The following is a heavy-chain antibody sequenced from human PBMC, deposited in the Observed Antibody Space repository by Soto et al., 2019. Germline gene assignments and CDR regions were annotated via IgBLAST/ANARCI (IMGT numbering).Heavy chain of an antibody. V-gene: IGHV1-18*04. CDR3: ARDIVVVPAAKHSAENYYYYYGMDV. CDR2: ISAYNGNT. CDR1: GYTFTSYG. J-gene: IGHJ6*02. Sequence: QVQLVQSGAEVKKPGASVKVSCKASGYTFTSYGISWVRQAPGQGLEWMGWISAYNGNTNYAQNLQGRVTMTTDTPTSTAYRELRSLRSDDTAVYYCARDIVVVPAAKHSAENYYYYYGMDVWGQGTTVTVSS. D-gene: IGHD2-2*01.